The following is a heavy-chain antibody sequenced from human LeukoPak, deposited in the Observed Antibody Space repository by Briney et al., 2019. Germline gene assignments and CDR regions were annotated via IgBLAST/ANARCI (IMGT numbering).Heavy chain of an antibody. Sequence: SVNVSCKASGGIFSSYAISWVRQAPGQGLEWMGRIIPILGIANYAQKFQGRVTITADKSTSTAYMELSSLRSEDTAVYYCARNPTDYYYGMDVWGQGTTVTVSS. CDR2: IIPILGIA. V-gene: IGHV1-69*04. J-gene: IGHJ6*02. D-gene: IGHD4-17*01. CDR1: GGIFSSYA. CDR3: ARNPTDYYYGMDV.